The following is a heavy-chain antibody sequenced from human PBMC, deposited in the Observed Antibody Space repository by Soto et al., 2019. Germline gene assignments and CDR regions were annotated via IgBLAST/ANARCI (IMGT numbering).Heavy chain of an antibody. CDR1: GYTFTGYY. J-gene: IGHJ3*02. V-gene: IGHV1-2*04. CDR3: ARGDSYCSGGSCNGAFDI. Sequence: QVPLVQSGAEVKKPGASVKVSCKASGYTFTGYYMHWVRQAPGQGLEWMGWINPNSGGTNYAQKFQGWVTMTRDTSISTAYMELSRLRSDDTAVYYCARGDSYCSGGSCNGAFDIWGQGTMVTVSS. D-gene: IGHD2-15*01. CDR2: INPNSGGT.